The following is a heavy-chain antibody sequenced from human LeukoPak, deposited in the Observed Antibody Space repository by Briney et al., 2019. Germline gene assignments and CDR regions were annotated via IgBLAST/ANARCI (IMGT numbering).Heavy chain of an antibody. Sequence: GGSLRLSCAASGFTFSSYAMNWVRQAPGKGLEWVSVIYRGGSTSYQDSVQGRFTISRNNSKNTVNLQMNSRRAQDTAVYYGARSEVQSSISWSMDYWGQGTLVTVSS. CDR2: IYRGGST. D-gene: IGHD6-13*01. CDR1: GFTFSSYA. J-gene: IGHJ4*02. CDR3: ARSEVQSSISWSMDY. V-gene: IGHV3-53*01.